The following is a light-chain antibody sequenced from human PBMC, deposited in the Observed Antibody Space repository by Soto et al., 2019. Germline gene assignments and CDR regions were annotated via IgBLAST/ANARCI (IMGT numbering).Light chain of an antibody. Sequence: QSVLTQPPSASGTPGQRVTISCSGSSSNIGSNSVYWYQQLPGTAPKLLIYRNNQRPSGVPDRFSGSKSGTSASLAISGLRSEDEAEYYCAAWDDSLSGLVFGGGTQLTVL. CDR3: AAWDDSLSGLV. V-gene: IGLV1-47*01. CDR2: RNN. J-gene: IGLJ2*01. CDR1: SSNIGSNS.